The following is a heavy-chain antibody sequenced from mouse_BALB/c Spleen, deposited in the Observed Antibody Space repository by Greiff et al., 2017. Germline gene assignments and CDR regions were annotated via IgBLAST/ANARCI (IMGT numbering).Heavy chain of an antibody. CDR3: ARSDYGSSYRYFDV. CDR2: IDPSDSYT. D-gene: IGHD1-1*01. Sequence: VQLHQSGAELVKPGASVKLSCKASGYTFTSYWMHWVKQRPGQGLEWIGEIDPSDSYTNYNQKFKGKATLTVDKSSSTAYMQLSSLTSEDSAVYYCARSDYGSSYRYFDVWGAGTTVTVSA. CDR1: GYTFTSYW. V-gene: IGHV1-69*02. J-gene: IGHJ1*01.